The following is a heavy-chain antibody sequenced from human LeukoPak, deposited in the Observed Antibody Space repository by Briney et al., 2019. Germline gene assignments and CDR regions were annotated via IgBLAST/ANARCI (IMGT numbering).Heavy chain of an antibody. D-gene: IGHD3-10*01. V-gene: IGHV1-2*02. CDR3: AREDSVITSSWFDP. J-gene: IGHJ5*02. CDR1: GYTFTGYY. CDR2: INPNSGGT. Sequence: GASVKVSCKASGYTFTGYYMHWVRQAPGQGLEWMGWINPNSGGTNYAQKFQGRVTMTRDTSISTAYMELSSLNSDDTAMYYCAREDSVITSSWFDPWGQGTLVTVSS.